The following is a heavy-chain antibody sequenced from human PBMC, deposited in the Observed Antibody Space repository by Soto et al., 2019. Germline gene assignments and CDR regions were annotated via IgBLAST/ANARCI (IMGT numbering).Heavy chain of an antibody. CDR1: GYTFTSYA. V-gene: IGHV1-3*01. D-gene: IGHD6-19*01. J-gene: IGHJ4*02. Sequence: GASVKVSCKASGYTFTSYAMHWVRQAPGQRLEWMGWINAGNGNTKYSQKFQGRVTITRDTSASTAYMELSSLRSEDTAVYYCARAVAVAADFDYWGQGTRVTVSS. CDR3: ARAVAVAADFDY. CDR2: INAGNGNT.